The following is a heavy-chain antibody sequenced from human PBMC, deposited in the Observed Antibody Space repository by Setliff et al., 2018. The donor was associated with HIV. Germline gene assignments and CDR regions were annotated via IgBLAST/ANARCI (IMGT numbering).Heavy chain of an antibody. CDR1: GGSINNYY. CDR3: ARQSCLATGCPRRAFDI. J-gene: IGHJ3*02. CDR2: IYSSGNT. D-gene: IGHD3-9*01. Sequence: LSLTCTVSGGSINNYYWNWIRQPPGKGLEWIGYIYSSGNTDYNPSLKSRVTISVDTSKNQFSMQMTSVTAADTAVYYCARQSCLATGCPRRAFDIWGQGTMVTVSS. V-gene: IGHV4-59*08.